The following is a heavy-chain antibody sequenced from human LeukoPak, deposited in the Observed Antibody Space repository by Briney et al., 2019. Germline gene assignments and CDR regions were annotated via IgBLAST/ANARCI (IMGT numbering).Heavy chain of an antibody. J-gene: IGHJ4*02. CDR1: GFTFSNYW. CDR3: ARDYGDY. D-gene: IGHD4-17*01. CDR2: IKQDGSDK. Sequence: PGGSLRLSCAASGFTFSNYWMNWVRQAPGKGLEWAANIKQDGSDKYYVDSVRGRFIISRDNAQNSLYLQMSSLRAEDTAVYYCARDYGDYWGQGTLVTVSS. V-gene: IGHV3-7*01.